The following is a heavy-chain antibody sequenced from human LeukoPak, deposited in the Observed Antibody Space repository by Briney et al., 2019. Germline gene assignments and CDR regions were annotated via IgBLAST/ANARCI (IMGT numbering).Heavy chain of an antibody. Sequence: GASVKVSCKASGYTFTSYAMHWVRQAPGQRLEWMGWINAGNGNTKYSQKFQGRVTITSDTSASTAYMELSSLRSEDTAVYYCALRHYYDNSGYTFDYWGQGTLVTVSS. V-gene: IGHV1-3*01. CDR3: ALRHYYDNSGYTFDY. CDR2: INAGNGNT. D-gene: IGHD3-22*01. CDR1: GYTFTSYA. J-gene: IGHJ4*02.